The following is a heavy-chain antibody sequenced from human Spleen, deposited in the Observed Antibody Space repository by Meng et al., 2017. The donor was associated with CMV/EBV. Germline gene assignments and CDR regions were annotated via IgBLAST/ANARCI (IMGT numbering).Heavy chain of an antibody. CDR1: GFPFSSYA. J-gene: IGHJ6*02. V-gene: IGHV3-30-3*01. Sequence: GESLKISCAASGFPFSSYAMHWVRQAPGKGLEWVALISYDGSNKYYADSVNGRFTISRDNSKNTLFLQMNSLTTEDTAVYYCARPTLYTYGFRTNHYYGMDVWGQGTTVTVSS. CDR3: ARPTLYTYGFRTNHYYGMDV. D-gene: IGHD3-10*01. CDR2: ISYDGSNK.